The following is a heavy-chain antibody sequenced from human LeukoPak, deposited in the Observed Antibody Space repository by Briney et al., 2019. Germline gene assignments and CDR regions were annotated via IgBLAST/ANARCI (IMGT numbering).Heavy chain of an antibody. D-gene: IGHD3-9*01. V-gene: IGHV1-69*13. CDR3: ARQMLEILTTYGMDV. Sequence: VASVKVSCKASGGTFSSYAISWVRQAPGQGLEWMGGIIPIFGTANYAQKFQGRVTITADESTSTAYMELSSLRSEDTAVYYCARQMLEILTTYGMDVWGQGTTVTVSS. J-gene: IGHJ6*02. CDR2: IIPIFGTA. CDR1: GGTFSSYA.